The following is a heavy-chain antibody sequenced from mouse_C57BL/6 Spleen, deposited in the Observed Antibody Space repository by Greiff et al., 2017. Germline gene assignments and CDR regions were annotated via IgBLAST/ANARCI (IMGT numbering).Heavy chain of an antibody. J-gene: IGHJ3*01. D-gene: IGHD2-2*01. CDR1: GYTFTSYW. V-gene: IGHV1-55*01. Sequence: QVQLQQPGAELVKPGASVKMSCKASGYTFTSYWITWVKQRPGQGLEWIGDIYPGSGSTNYNEKFKSKATLTVDTSSSTAYMQLSSLTSEDSAVYYCARSYGYEAWFAYWGQGTLGTVSA. CDR3: ARSYGYEAWFAY. CDR2: IYPGSGST.